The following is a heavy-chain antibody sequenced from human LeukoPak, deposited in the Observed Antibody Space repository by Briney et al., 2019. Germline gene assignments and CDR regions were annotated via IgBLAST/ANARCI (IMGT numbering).Heavy chain of an antibody. CDR2: ISGSGDNT. V-gene: IGHV3-23*01. CDR3: AKVRSGDIAAALNY. D-gene: IGHD6-13*01. CDR1: GFTFSSYA. J-gene: IGHJ4*02. Sequence: GGSLRLSSAASGFTFSSYAMNWVRQAPGKGLEWVSGISGSGDNTYYADSVKGRFTISRDNSKNTLFLQMNSLRAEDTAVYYCAKVRSGDIAAALNYWGQGTLVPVSS.